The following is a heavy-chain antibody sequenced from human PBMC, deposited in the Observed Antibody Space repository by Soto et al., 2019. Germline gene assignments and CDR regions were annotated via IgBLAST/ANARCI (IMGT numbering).Heavy chain of an antibody. CDR1: GFTVSNNY. Sequence: GSLRLSCAASGFTVSNNYMSWVRQAPGKGLECVSVIYSGGSTFYADSVKGRFTISRDNSENSLYLQMNSLRAEDTAVYYCARDKITGLFDYWGQGTLVTVSS. D-gene: IGHD2-8*02. CDR2: IYSGGST. V-gene: IGHV3-66*01. CDR3: ARDKITGLFDY. J-gene: IGHJ4*02.